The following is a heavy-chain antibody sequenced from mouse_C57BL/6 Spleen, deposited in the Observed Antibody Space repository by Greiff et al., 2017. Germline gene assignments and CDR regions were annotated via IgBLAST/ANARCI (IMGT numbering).Heavy chain of an antibody. Sequence: DVKLQESGAELVRPGASVKLSCTASGFNIKDYYMHWVKQRPEQGLEWIGRIDPEDGDTDDAPKFQGKATMTADTSSNTAYLQLSSLTSEDTAVYYCTTYGSSSFAYWGQGTLVTVSA. CDR2: IDPEDGDT. V-gene: IGHV14-1*01. J-gene: IGHJ3*01. CDR1: GFNIKDYY. CDR3: TTYGSSSFAY. D-gene: IGHD1-1*01.